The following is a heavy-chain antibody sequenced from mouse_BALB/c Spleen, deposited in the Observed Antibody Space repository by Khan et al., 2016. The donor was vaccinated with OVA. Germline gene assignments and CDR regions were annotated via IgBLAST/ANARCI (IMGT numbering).Heavy chain of an antibody. Sequence: DLVKPGASVKLSCKASGYTFTSYWINWIKQRPGQGLEWIGRIAPGSGSTYSNEMFKGKATLTVDTSSSTAYIQLSSLSSEDSAVYFCARSNYYSSSLYAMDYWGQGTSFTVSS. CDR3: ARSNYYSSSLYAMDY. V-gene: IGHV1S41*01. J-gene: IGHJ4*01. CDR2: IAPGSGST. D-gene: IGHD2-12*01. CDR1: GYTFTSYW.